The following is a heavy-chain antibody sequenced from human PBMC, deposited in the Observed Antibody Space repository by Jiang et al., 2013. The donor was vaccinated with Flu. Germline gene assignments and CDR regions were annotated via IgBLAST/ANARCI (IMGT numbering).Heavy chain of an antibody. V-gene: IGHV6-1*01. J-gene: IGHJ2*01. CDR1: GDHVSSSNAV. D-gene: IGHD5-18*01. Sequence: HPQTLSLTCVISGDHVSSSNAVWTWIRQSPSRGLEWLGRTYYRSKWYSDYAESVKSRTAINPDTSNNLFSLHLNSVTPEDTAVYYCSRAVFSGYYPDYWYFDLWGRGTLVTVSS. CDR2: TYYRSKWYS. CDR3: SRAVFSGYYPDYWYFDL.